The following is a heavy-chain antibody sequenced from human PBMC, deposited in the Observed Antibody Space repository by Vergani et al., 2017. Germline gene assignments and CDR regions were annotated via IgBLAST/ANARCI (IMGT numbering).Heavy chain of an antibody. CDR3: AEGPAPFWSGYSGHYYGMDV. Sequence: EVQLLESGGGLVQPGGSLRLSCAASGFTFSSYAMSWVRQAPGKGLEWVANIKQDGSEKYYVDSVKGRFTISRDNAKNSLYLQMNSLRAEDTAVYYCAEGPAPFWSGYSGHYYGMDVWGQGTTVTVSS. CDR1: GFTFSSYA. D-gene: IGHD3-3*01. CDR2: IKQDGSEK. J-gene: IGHJ6*02. V-gene: IGHV3-7*03.